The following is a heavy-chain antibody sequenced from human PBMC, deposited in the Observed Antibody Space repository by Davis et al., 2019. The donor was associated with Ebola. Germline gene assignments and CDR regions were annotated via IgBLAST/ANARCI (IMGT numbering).Heavy chain of an antibody. CDR1: GYTFTSYA. V-gene: IGHV1-2*06. D-gene: IGHD3-10*01. Sequence: ASVKVSCKASGYTFTSYAMNWVRQAPGQGLEWMGRINPNSGGTNYAQKFQGRVTMTRDTSISTAYMELSRLRSNDPAVYYCATYYDSGDYWGQGTLVTVSS. CDR3: ATYYDSGDY. J-gene: IGHJ4*02. CDR2: INPNSGGT.